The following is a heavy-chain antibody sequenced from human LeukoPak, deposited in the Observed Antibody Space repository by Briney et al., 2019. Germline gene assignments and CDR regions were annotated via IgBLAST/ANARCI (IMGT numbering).Heavy chain of an antibody. CDR3: ARDEVGANGVDY. Sequence: GSSVKVSCKASGGTFSSYTISWVRQAPGQGLEWMGRIIPILGIANYAQKFQGRVTITADKSTSTAYVELSSLRSEDTAVYYCARDEVGANGVDYWGQGTLVTVSS. J-gene: IGHJ4*02. V-gene: IGHV1-69*04. CDR1: GGTFSSYT. CDR2: IIPILGIA. D-gene: IGHD1-26*01.